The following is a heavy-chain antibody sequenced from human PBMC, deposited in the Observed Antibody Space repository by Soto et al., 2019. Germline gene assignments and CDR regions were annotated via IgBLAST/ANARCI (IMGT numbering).Heavy chain of an antibody. D-gene: IGHD3-22*01. CDR3: ARDQYDSSGYYHFGYSY. CDR1: GGTFSSYA. J-gene: IGHJ4*02. Sequence: SVKVSCKASGGTFSSYAISWVRQAPGQGLEWMGGIIPIFGTANYAQKFKGRVTITADESTSTAYMELSSLRSEDTAVYYCARDQYDSSGYYHFGYSYWGQGTLVTVSS. CDR2: IIPIFGTA. V-gene: IGHV1-69*01.